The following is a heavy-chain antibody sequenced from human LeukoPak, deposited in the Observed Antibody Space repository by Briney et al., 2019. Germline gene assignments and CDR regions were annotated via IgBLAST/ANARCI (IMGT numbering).Heavy chain of an antibody. V-gene: IGHV4-30-4*01. Sequence: SETLSLTCTVSGGSISSGDYYWSWIRQPPGKGLEWIGYIHQSGSTGYNPSLKSRVAISVDTSKDQFSLKLSSVTAADTAVYYCSRSLGYCTSTSCYSGWYYGMDVWGQGTTVIVSS. D-gene: IGHD2-2*02. CDR3: SRSLGYCTSTSCYSGWYYGMDV. CDR2: IHQSGST. J-gene: IGHJ6*02. CDR1: GGSISSGDYY.